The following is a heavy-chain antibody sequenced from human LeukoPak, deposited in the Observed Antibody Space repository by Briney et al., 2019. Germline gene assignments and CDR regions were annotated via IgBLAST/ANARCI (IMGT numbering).Heavy chain of an antibody. CDR2: ISSSGSTI. CDR1: GFTFSSFE. V-gene: IGHV3-48*03. CDR3: ARGSGYLAY. Sequence: GGSLRLSCAASGFTFSSFEINWVRQAPGKGLEWISYISSSGSTIYYADSVKGRFSISRDNAKKSLYLQINSLRAEDTAVYYCARGSGYLAYWGQGTLVTVSS. J-gene: IGHJ4*02. D-gene: IGHD3-22*01.